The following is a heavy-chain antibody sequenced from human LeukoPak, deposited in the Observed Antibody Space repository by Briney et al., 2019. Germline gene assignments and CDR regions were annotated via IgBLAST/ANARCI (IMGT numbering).Heavy chain of an antibody. J-gene: IGHJ4*02. CDR2: IRTSSSYI. Sequence: GGSLRLSCAASGFTFSSYSMNWVRQAPGKGLEWVSSIRTSSSYIYYAGSVKGRFTISRDNTKNSLYLQMNSLRAEDTAVYYCSRCLEGGDILTGSGYWGQGTLVTVSS. V-gene: IGHV3-21*01. CDR3: SRCLEGGDILTGSGY. CDR1: GFTFSSYS. D-gene: IGHD3-9*01.